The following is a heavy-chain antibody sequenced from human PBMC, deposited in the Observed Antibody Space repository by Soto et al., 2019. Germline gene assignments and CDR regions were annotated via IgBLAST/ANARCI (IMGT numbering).Heavy chain of an antibody. CDR2: TYYRSKWYN. CDR1: GDSVSSNSAA. J-gene: IGHJ6*02. D-gene: IGHD6-13*01. V-gene: IGHV6-1*01. Sequence: SQTLSLTCAICGDSVSSNSAAWNWIRQSPSRGLEWLGRTYYRSKWYNDYAVSVKSRITINPDTSKNQFSLQLNSVTPEDTAVYYCARDPGGGSSWYYYYYGMDVWGQGSRVTVSS. CDR3: ARDPGGGSSWYYYYYGMDV.